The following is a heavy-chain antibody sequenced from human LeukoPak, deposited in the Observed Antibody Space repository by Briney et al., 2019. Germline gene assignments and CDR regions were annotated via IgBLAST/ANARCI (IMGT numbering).Heavy chain of an antibody. CDR3: ASSPFYYYYMDV. CDR1: GYTFTSYD. J-gene: IGHJ6*03. V-gene: IGHV1-8*01. CDR2: MNPNSGNT. Sequence: ASVKVSCKASGYTFTSYDINWVRQATGQGLEWMGWMNPNSGNTGYAQKFQGRVTMTRDTSISTAYMELSSLRSEDTAVYYCASSPFYYYYMDVWGKGTTVTVSS.